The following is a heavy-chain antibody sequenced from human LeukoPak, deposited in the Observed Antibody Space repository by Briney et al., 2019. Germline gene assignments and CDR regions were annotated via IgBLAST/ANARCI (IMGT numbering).Heavy chain of an antibody. Sequence: SETLSLTCTVSGGSISSGIYYWSWIRQHPGKGLEWIGYVYYSGSTYYNPSLKSRVTISVDTSKNQFSLKLSSVTAADTAVYYCARALRSCSSTSCKPGAFDIWGQGTMVTVSS. CDR2: VYYSGST. CDR3: ARALRSCSSTSCKPGAFDI. CDR1: GGSISSGIYY. J-gene: IGHJ3*02. V-gene: IGHV4-31*03. D-gene: IGHD2-2*01.